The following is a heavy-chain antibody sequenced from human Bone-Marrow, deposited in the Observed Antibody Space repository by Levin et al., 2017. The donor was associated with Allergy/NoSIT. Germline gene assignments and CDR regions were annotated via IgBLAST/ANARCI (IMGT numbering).Heavy chain of an antibody. CDR2: ISGSGGST. J-gene: IGHJ4*02. V-gene: IGHV3-23*01. CDR1: GFTFSSYA. CDR3: AKLSIVQTYFDY. D-gene: IGHD1-26*01. Sequence: RSGGSLRLSCAASGFTFSSYAMSWVRQAPGKGLEWVSAISGSGGSTYYADSVKGRFTISRDNSKNTLYLQMNSLRAEDTAVYYCAKLSIVQTYFDYWGQGTLVTVSS.